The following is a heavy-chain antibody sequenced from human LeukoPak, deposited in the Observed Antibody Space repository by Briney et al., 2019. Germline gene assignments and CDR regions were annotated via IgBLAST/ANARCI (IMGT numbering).Heavy chain of an antibody. D-gene: IGHD3-10*01. CDR1: GFTLSSYW. V-gene: IGHV3-7*03. Sequence: GGSLRLSCAASGFTLSSYWMSWVRQAPGKGLEWVPNIKEDGSEKYYVDSVKGRFTISRDNAQNSVYLHLNSLTAEDTALYYCARDWVAGVPFDAFDIWGQGTMVSVSS. CDR3: ARDWVAGVPFDAFDI. CDR2: IKEDGSEK. J-gene: IGHJ3*02.